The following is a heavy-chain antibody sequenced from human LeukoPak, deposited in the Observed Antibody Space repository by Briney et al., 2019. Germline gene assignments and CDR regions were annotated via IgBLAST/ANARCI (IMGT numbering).Heavy chain of an antibody. V-gene: IGHV1-2*02. Sequence: ASVEVSCKASGYTFTDNFIHWVRQAPGQGLEWMGWIRPNSGDTGYAEKFQGRVTMTRDSSISTAYMELSRLISDDTAVYYCTRDWGPNSGDFHYDAFDVWGQGTTVTVSS. J-gene: IGHJ3*01. CDR1: GYTFTDNF. D-gene: IGHD1-26*01. CDR3: TRDWGPNSGDFHYDAFDV. CDR2: IRPNSGDT.